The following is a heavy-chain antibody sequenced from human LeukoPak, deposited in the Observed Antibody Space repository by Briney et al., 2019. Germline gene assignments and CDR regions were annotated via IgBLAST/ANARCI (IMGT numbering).Heavy chain of an antibody. CDR1: GFTFSSYS. J-gene: IGHJ6*03. CDR2: ISSSSSTI. Sequence: PGGSLRLSCAASGFTFSSYSMNWVRQAPGKGLEWVSYISSSSSTIYYADSVKGRFTISRDNAKNSLYLQMNSLRAEDTAVYYCARVPGQSSYYYYMDVWGKGTTVTVSS. CDR3: ARVPGQSSYYYYMDV. V-gene: IGHV3-48*01. D-gene: IGHD3-10*01.